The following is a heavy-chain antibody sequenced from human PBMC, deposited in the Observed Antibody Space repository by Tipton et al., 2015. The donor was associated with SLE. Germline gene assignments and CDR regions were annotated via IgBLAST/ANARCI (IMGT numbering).Heavy chain of an antibody. CDR3: ARDNWRGQRWFDP. V-gene: IGHV4-4*07. CDR2: VYTSGST. J-gene: IGHJ5*02. Sequence: TLPLTCTVSGGSISSYYWSWIRQPAGKGLEWIGRVYTSGSTNYNPSLKSRATMSVDTSKNQFSLKLTSVTAAETAVYLCARDNWRGQRWFDPWGPGTLVTVSS. CDR1: GGSISSYY. D-gene: IGHD3-3*01.